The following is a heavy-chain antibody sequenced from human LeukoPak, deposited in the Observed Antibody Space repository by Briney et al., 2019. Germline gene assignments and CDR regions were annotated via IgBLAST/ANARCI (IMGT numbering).Heavy chain of an antibody. V-gene: IGHV1-69*13. CDR1: GYTFTSYD. CDR2: IIPIFGTA. J-gene: IGHJ4*02. Sequence: SVKVSCKASGYTFTSYDINWVRQATGQGLEWMGGIIPIFGTANYAQKFQGRVTITADESTSTAYMELSSLRSEDTAVYYCARENSGSYLYYFDYWGQGTLVTVSS. CDR3: ARENSGSYLYYFDY. D-gene: IGHD1-26*01.